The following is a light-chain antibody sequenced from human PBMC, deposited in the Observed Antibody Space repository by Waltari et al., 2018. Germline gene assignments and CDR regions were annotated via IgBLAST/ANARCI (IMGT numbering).Light chain of an antibody. CDR2: VNSDGSH. J-gene: IGLJ3*02. V-gene: IGLV4-69*01. Sequence: QLVLTQSPSASASLGASVKLTCTLSSGHSSNNIARHQQHPKKGHRYLMKVNSDGSHSKGDEMPDRFSGSSSGAERYLTIASLQSEDEADYYCQTGGHGTWVFGGGTKLTVL. CDR3: QTGGHGTWV. CDR1: SGHSSNN.